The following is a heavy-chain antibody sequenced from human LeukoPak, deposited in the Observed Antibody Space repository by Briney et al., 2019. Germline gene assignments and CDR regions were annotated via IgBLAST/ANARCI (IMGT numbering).Heavy chain of an antibody. J-gene: IGHJ6*03. Sequence: SETLSLTCTVSGGSIGSSSYYWSWIRQPAGKGLEWIGRIHTSGSTNYNPSLKSRVTISVDTSKNQFSLKLSSVTAADTAVYYCARERVDIVATTAYYYYYYMDVWGKGTTVTISS. CDR3: ARERVDIVATTAYYYYYYMDV. D-gene: IGHD5-12*01. V-gene: IGHV4-61*02. CDR2: IHTSGST. CDR1: GGSIGSSSYY.